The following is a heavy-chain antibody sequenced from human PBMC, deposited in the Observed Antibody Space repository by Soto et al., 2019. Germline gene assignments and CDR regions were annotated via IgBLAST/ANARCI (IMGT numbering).Heavy chain of an antibody. CDR3: ARGGSGYVWFNEF. CDR1: GGIFSSYA. Sequence: QEQLVQSGAEVKKPGSSVKVSCKASGGIFSSYAISWVRQAPGQGLECMGGIIPIFGTANYAQKFQGRVTITADESTNTAYMDLSSLKAEDTAIYYCARGGSGYVWFNEFWGQGTLVTVSS. CDR2: IIPIFGTA. J-gene: IGHJ4*02. D-gene: IGHD3-22*01. V-gene: IGHV1-69*01.